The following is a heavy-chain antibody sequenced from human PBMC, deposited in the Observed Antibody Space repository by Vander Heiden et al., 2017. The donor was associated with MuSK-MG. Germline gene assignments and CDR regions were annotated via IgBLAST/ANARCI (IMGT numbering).Heavy chain of an antibody. V-gene: IGHV3-30*04. CDR3: ARDDESRVLTAFEY. J-gene: IGHJ4*02. D-gene: IGHD2-21*02. CDR1: GFTFSTYA. Sequence: QLQLVEYGGGVVQPGRSLRLSCAVSGFTFSTYAMHWVRQAPGKGLEWVAVISHDENKIYYADSVEGRFTISRDNSKNTLYLQMSNLRAEDTAVYYCARDDESRVLTAFEYWGQGTLVTVSS. CDR2: ISHDENKI.